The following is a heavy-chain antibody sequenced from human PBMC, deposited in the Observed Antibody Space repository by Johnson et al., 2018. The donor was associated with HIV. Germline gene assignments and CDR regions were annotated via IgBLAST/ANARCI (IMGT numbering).Heavy chain of an antibody. V-gene: IGHV3-74*01. J-gene: IGHJ3*01. CDR2: INSDGSST. D-gene: IGHD4-11*01. CDR3: AKEGSTVI. Sequence: VQLVESGGGLVQPGGSRRLSCAASGFMFSTYWMSWVRQAPGKGLVWVSRINSDGSSTSYADSVKGRFTISRDNAKNTLYLQMNSLGAEDTAVYYCAKEGSTVIWGQGTMVTVSS. CDR1: GFMFSTYW.